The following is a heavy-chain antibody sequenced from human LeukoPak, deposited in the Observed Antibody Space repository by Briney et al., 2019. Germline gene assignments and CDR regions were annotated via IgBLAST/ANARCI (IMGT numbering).Heavy chain of an antibody. J-gene: IGHJ4*02. Sequence: TSETPSLTCTVSGGSISSSYYWGWIRQPPGKGLEWIGSIYNSGNTYYNPSLKSRVTISVDTSKSQFSLKMNSVTAADTAVYYCARHATAYSFAYWGQGNPVTVSS. CDR3: ARHATAYSFAY. CDR1: GGSISSSYY. CDR2: IYNSGNT. V-gene: IGHV4-39*01. D-gene: IGHD1-26*01.